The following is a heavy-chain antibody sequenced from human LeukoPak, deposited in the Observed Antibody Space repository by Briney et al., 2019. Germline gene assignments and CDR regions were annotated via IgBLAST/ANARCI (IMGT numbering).Heavy chain of an antibody. CDR3: AKDVGKWESLHFFDY. CDR1: GFTFSSYS. CDR2: ITASGTAM. J-gene: IGHJ4*02. D-gene: IGHD1-26*01. V-gene: IGHV3-48*01. Sequence: SGGSLRLSCAASGFTFSSYSMNWVRQAPGKGLEWVSHITASGTAMFYADSVKGRFTISRDNAKNSLYLQMNSLRGDDTAVYYCAKDVGKWESLHFFDYWGQGTLVTVSS.